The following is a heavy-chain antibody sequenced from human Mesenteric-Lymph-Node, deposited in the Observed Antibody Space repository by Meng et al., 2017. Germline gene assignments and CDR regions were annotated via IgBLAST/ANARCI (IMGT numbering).Heavy chain of an antibody. CDR3: TRVEGFSNSWPYFFDY. V-gene: IGHV3-30-3*01. CDR1: GYTFSSFA. D-gene: IGHD6-13*01. CDR2: ISSDGSAK. Sequence: QGQLVQSGAEVKKPGASVKVSCKASGYTFSSFAMHWVRQAPGKGLEWVAVISSDGSAKYYADSVKDRFTISRDNSQNTVSLQMNSLRPVDTAIYYCTRVEGFSNSWPYFFDYWGQGTLVTVSS. J-gene: IGHJ4*02.